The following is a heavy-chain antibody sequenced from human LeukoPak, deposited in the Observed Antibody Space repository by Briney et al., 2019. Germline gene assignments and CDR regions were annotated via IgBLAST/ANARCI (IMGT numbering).Heavy chain of an antibody. Sequence: GGPLRLSCAASGFTFSSYSMNWVRQAPGKGLEWVSSISSSSSYIYYADSVKGRFTISRDNAKNSLYLQMNSLRAEDTAVYYCARDLPPGIAATPAFDIWGQGTMVTVSS. CDR3: ARDLPPGIAATPAFDI. CDR1: GFTFSSYS. J-gene: IGHJ3*02. CDR2: ISSSSSYI. V-gene: IGHV3-21*01. D-gene: IGHD6-25*01.